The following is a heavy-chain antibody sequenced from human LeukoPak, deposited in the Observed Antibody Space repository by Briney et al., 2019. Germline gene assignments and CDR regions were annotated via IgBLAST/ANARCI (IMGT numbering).Heavy chain of an antibody. CDR2: IYYSGST. Sequence: SETLSLTCTVSGDSISTYYWSWIRQPPGKGLEWIGYIYYSGSTNYNPSLKSRVTISVDTSKNQFSLKLSSVTAADTAVYYCARGVGELAFGYWGQGTLVTVS. CDR1: GDSISTYY. V-gene: IGHV4-59*01. D-gene: IGHD3-10*01. CDR3: ARGVGELAFGY. J-gene: IGHJ4*02.